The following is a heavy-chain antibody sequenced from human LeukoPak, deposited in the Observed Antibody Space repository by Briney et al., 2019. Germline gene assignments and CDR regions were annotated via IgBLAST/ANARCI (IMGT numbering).Heavy chain of an antibody. CDR2: INHSGST. Sequence: SETLSLTCAVYGGSFSGYYWSWIRQPPGKGLEWIGEINHSGSTNYNPSLKSRVTISVDTSKNQFSLKLSSVTAADTAVYYCAREESSGWYSHWYFDLWGRGTLVTVSS. V-gene: IGHV4-34*01. CDR1: GGSFSGYY. J-gene: IGHJ2*01. CDR3: AREESSGWYSHWYFDL. D-gene: IGHD6-19*01.